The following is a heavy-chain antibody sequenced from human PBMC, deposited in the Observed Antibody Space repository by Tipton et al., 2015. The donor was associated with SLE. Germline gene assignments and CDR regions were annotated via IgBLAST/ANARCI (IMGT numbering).Heavy chain of an antibody. J-gene: IGHJ4*02. CDR3: AREAAVYFDY. CDR1: GVSISSHH. V-gene: IGHV4-59*11. Sequence: TLSLTCTVSGVSISSHHWSWIRQPPGKGLEWIGYLYYSGSTNSNPSLKSRVTISIDTSENQFSLKLSSVTAADTAVYYCAREAAVYFDYWGQGTLVTVSS. CDR2: LYYSGST.